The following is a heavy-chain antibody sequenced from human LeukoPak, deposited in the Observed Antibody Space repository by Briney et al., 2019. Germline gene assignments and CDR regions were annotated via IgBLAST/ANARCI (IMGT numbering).Heavy chain of an antibody. CDR2: IYPGDSDT. D-gene: IGHD6-19*01. CDR1: GYSFTSYW. J-gene: IGHJ5*02. Sequence: GESLQISCKGSGYSFTSYWIGWVRQMPGKGLEWMGIIYPGDSDTRYSPSFQGQVTISADKSISTAYLQWSSLKASDTAMYYCARVYSSGWYSPRPYNWFDPWGQGTLVTVSS. V-gene: IGHV5-51*01. CDR3: ARVYSSGWYSPRPYNWFDP.